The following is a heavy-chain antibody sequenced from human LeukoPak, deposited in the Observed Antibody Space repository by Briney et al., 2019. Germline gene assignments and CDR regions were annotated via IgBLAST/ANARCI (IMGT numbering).Heavy chain of an antibody. J-gene: IGHJ6*02. CDR3: ARTVVVVEIYYYYYYGMDV. D-gene: IGHD2-15*01. CDR1: GGSFSGYY. CDR2: INHIGST. V-gene: IGHV4-34*01. Sequence: SETLSLTCAVYGGSFSGYYWSWIRQRPGKGMEWIGEINHIGSTNYNPSLKSRVTISVDTSKNQFSLKLSSVTAADTAVYYCARTVVVVEIYYYYYYGMDVWGQGTTVTVSS.